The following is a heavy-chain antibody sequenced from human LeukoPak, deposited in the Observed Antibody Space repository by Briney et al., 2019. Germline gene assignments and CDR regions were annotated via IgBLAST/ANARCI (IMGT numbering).Heavy chain of an antibody. CDR1: GFTVSSNY. CDR3: AILVGAIPFDY. CDR2: IYSGGST. J-gene: IGHJ4*02. Sequence: GGSLRLSCAASGFTVSSNYMSWVRQAPGKGLEWVSVIYSGGSTYYADSVKGRFTISRDNSKNTLYLQMNSLRAEDTAVYYCAILVGAIPFDYWGQGTLVTVSP. V-gene: IGHV3-53*01. D-gene: IGHD1-26*01.